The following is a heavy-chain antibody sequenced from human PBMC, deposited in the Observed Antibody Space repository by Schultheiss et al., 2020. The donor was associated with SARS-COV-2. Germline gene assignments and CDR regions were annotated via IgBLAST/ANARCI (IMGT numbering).Heavy chain of an antibody. CDR3: ARHLPRYCSSTSCYTTYYYYYYGMDV. Sequence: GSLRLSCTVSGGSISSYYWSWIRQPPGKGLEWIGYIYYSGSTNYNPSLKSRVTISVDTSKNQFSLKLSSVTAADTAVYYCARHLPRYCSSTSCYTTYYYYYYGMDVWGQGTTVTVSS. D-gene: IGHD2-2*02. J-gene: IGHJ6*02. CDR2: IYYSGST. V-gene: IGHV4-59*08. CDR1: GGSISSYY.